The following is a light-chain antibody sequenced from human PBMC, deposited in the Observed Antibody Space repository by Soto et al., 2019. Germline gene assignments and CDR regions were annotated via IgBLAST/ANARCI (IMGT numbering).Light chain of an antibody. V-gene: IGKV1-39*01. Sequence: DIQVTQSPSSLSASVGDRVTITCRASQNIKNYVHWYQRKPGTAPRLLIYAASNLHSGVPSRFSASGSGTEFALNISGLQPDDFGTYYCQQGFSLPWTVGQGTKVDSK. CDR1: QNIKNY. CDR2: AAS. CDR3: QQGFSLPWT. J-gene: IGKJ1*01.